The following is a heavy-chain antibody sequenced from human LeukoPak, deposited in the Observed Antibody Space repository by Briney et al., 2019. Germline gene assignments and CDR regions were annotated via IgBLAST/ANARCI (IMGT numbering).Heavy chain of an antibody. V-gene: IGHV3-30*18. Sequence: GRSLRLSCAASGFTFSSYGMHWVRQAPGKGLEWVAVISYDGGNKYYADSVKGRFTISRDNSKNTLYLQMNSLRAEDTAVYYCAKDKDSANWFDPWGQGTLVTVSS. J-gene: IGHJ5*02. CDR1: GFTFSSYG. CDR3: AKDKDSANWFDP. D-gene: IGHD1-26*01. CDR2: ISYDGGNK.